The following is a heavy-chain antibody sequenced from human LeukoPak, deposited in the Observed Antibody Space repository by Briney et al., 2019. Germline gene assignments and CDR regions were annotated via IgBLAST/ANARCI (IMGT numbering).Heavy chain of an antibody. CDR2: IRSKAYGGTT. Sequence: GGSLRLSCTASGFTFGDYAMSWVRQAPGKGLEWVGFIRSKAYGGTTEYAASVKGRFTISRDDSKSIAYLQMNSLKTEDTAVYYCTSMGGGSSWFRPGYYFDYWGQGTLVTVSS. D-gene: IGHD6-13*01. CDR1: GFTFGDYA. CDR3: TSMGGGSSWFRPGYYFDY. J-gene: IGHJ4*02. V-gene: IGHV3-49*04.